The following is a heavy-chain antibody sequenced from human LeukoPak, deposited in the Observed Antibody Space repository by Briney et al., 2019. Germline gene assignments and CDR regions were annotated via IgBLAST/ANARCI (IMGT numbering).Heavy chain of an antibody. D-gene: IGHD3-22*01. CDR1: GYTFTSYA. CDR3: ASRGETYYYDSSGYYVEY. J-gene: IGHJ4*02. CDR2: INTNTGNP. Sequence: ASVKVSCKASGYTFTSYAMNWVRQAPGQGLEWMGWINTNTGNPTYAQGSTGRFVFSLDTSVSTAYLQISSLKAEDTAVYYCASRGETYYYDSSGYYVEYWGQGTLVIVSS. V-gene: IGHV7-4-1*02.